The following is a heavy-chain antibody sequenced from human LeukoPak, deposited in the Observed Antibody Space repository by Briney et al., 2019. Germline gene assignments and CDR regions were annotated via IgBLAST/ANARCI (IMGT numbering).Heavy chain of an antibody. CDR3: ARDRTGYSSGGGGY. CDR1: GFTFSSYS. D-gene: IGHD6-19*01. Sequence: PGGSLRLSCAASGFTFSSYSMNWVRQAPGKGLEWESSISSSSSYIYYADSVKGRFTISRDNAKNSLYLQMNSLRAEDTAVYYCARDRTGYSSGGGGYWGQGTLVTVSS. CDR2: ISSSSSYI. V-gene: IGHV3-21*01. J-gene: IGHJ4*02.